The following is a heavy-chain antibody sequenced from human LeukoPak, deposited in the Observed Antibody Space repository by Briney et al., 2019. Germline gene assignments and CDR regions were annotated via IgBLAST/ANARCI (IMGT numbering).Heavy chain of an antibody. Sequence: PSETLSLTCTVSGGSISSSSYYWGGIRQPPGKGLEWIGSIYYSGSTYYNPSLKSRVTISVDTSKNQFSLKLSSVTAADTAVYYCARHLGDVVVVPAAKNWFDPWGQGTLVTVSS. CDR1: GGSISSSSYY. CDR2: IYYSGST. D-gene: IGHD2-2*01. J-gene: IGHJ5*02. CDR3: ARHLGDVVVVPAAKNWFDP. V-gene: IGHV4-39*01.